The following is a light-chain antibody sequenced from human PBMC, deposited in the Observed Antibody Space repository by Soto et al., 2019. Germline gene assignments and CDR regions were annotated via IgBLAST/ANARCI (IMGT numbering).Light chain of an antibody. V-gene: IGKV1-5*03. J-gene: IGKJ1*01. Sequence: DIQMTQSPSTLSASVPDRVTITCRASQSISSWLAWYQQKPGKAPKLLIYKASSLESGVPSRFSGSGSGTEFTLTISSLQPDDFATYYCQQYNSYSGTFGQGTKVDIK. CDR2: KAS. CDR1: QSISSW. CDR3: QQYNSYSGT.